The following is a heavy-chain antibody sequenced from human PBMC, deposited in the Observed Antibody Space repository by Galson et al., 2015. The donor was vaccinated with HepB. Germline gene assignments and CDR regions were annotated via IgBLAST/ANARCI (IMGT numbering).Heavy chain of an antibody. Sequence: SVKVSCKASGYTFTGYYMHWVRQAPGQGLEWMGRINPNSGGTNYAQKFQGRVTMTRDTSISTAYMELSRLRSDDTAVYYCARGGVVVVAALNWFDPWGQGTLVTVSS. J-gene: IGHJ5*02. V-gene: IGHV1-2*06. CDR3: ARGGVVVVAALNWFDP. D-gene: IGHD2-15*01. CDR2: INPNSGGT. CDR1: GYTFTGYY.